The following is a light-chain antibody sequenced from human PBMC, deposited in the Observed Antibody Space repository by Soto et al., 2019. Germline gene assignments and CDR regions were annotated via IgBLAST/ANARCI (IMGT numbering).Light chain of an antibody. CDR2: AAS. CDR1: QSISRY. CDR3: KQVYSTPLT. Sequence: DIQMTQSPSSLSVSVGDRVTITCRAGQSISRYLNWYQQKPGKAPKLLMYAASSLQGGVPSRFSGSASGTDFTLTISSLQPEDFATYYCKQVYSTPLTFGQGTKVDIK. V-gene: IGKV1-39*01. J-gene: IGKJ1*01.